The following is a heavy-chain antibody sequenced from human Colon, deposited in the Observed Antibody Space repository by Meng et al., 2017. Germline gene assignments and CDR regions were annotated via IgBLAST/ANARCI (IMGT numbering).Heavy chain of an antibody. CDR3: AKENYDSSGYYRTGFDY. V-gene: IGHV3-23*01. D-gene: IGHD3-22*01. CDR2: ISGSGGST. Sequence: GESLKISCAASGFTFSSYAMSWVCQAPGKGLEWVSAISGSGGSTYYADSVKGRFTISRDNSKNTLYLQMNSLRAEDTAVYYCAKENYDSSGYYRTGFDYWGQGTLVTVSS. J-gene: IGHJ4*02. CDR1: GFTFSSYA.